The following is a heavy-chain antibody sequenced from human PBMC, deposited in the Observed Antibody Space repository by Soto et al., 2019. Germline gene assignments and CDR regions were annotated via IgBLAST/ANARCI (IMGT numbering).Heavy chain of an antibody. CDR1: GGTFSSYA. CDR2: IIPIFGTA. Sequence: GASVKVSCKASGGTFSSYAISWVRQAPGQGLEWMGGIIPIFGTANYAQKFQGRVTITADESTSTAYMELSSLRSEDTAVYYCASPSFQHDYDSSGYPLDYWGQGTLVTVSS. J-gene: IGHJ4*02. D-gene: IGHD3-22*01. CDR3: ASPSFQHDYDSSGYPLDY. V-gene: IGHV1-69*13.